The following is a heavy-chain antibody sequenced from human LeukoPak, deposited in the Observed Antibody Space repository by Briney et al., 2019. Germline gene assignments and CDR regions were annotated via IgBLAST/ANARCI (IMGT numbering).Heavy chain of an antibody. Sequence: SETLSLTCTVSGGSISSSSYYWGWIRQPPGKGLEWIGSIYYTGSAYYNPSLGGRVTLSVDTSKNQFSVKLSSVTAADTAVYYCARSRNYYGSGDYWGQGTLVTVSS. V-gene: IGHV4-39*07. CDR2: IYYTGSA. CDR3: ARSRNYYGSGDY. D-gene: IGHD3-10*01. CDR1: GGSISSSSYY. J-gene: IGHJ4*02.